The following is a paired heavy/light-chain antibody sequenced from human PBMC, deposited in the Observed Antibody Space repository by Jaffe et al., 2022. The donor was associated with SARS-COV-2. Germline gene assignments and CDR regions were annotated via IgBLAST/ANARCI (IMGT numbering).Light chain of an antibody. CDR1: QSITSY. CDR2: TAS. J-gene: IGKJ1*01. Sequence: DIQMTQSPSSLSASVGDRVTITCRASQSITSYLHWYRHEPGKAPNLLIHTASNLQSGVPSRFSGGGSGTDFTLTISTLQPEDSATYYCQQTYSTPWTFGQGTRVEIK. V-gene: IGKV1-39*01. CDR3: QQTYSTPWT.
Heavy chain of an antibody. CDR2: IYYSGSA. CDR1: GGSISNYY. Sequence: QVQLQESGPGLVKPSETLSLTCTVSGGSISNYYWGWVRQPPGKALECVGYIYYSGSANYNPSLKSRVTISVDTSTNQFSLKLNSVTAADAAVYFCARVAYGGWYFDLWGRGTLVTVSS. V-gene: IGHV4-59*01. J-gene: IGHJ2*01. D-gene: IGHD4-17*01. CDR3: ARVAYGGWYFDL.